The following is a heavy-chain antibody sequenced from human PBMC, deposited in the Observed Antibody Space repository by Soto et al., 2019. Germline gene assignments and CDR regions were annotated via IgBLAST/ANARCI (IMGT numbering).Heavy chain of an antibody. J-gene: IGHJ3*02. CDR2: IYYSGST. V-gene: IGHV4-31*03. CDR3: ARGEVYYYDSSGYYRANDAFDI. Sequence: SETLSLTCTVPGASISSGGYYWSCICQHPAKGLEWIGYIYYSGSTYYNPSLKSRVTISVDTSKNQFSLKLSSVTAADTAVYYCARGEVYYYDSSGYYRANDAFDIWGQGTMVT. D-gene: IGHD3-22*01. CDR1: GASISSGGYY.